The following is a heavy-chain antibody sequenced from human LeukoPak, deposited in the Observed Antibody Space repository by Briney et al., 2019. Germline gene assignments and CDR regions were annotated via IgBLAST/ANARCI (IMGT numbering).Heavy chain of an antibody. J-gene: IGHJ4*02. V-gene: IGHV3-30-3*01. CDR3: ARSESSWYVIDY. CDR2: ISYDGSNK. D-gene: IGHD6-13*01. Sequence: PSETLSLTCAVYGAALSEYYWSWIRQSPGKGLEWVAVISYDGSNKYYADSVKGRFTISRDNSKNTLYLQMNSLRAEDTAVYYCARSESSWYVIDYWGQGTLVTVSS. CDR1: GAALSEYY.